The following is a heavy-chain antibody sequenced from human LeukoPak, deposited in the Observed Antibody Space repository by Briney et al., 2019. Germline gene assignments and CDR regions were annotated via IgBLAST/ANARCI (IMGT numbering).Heavy chain of an antibody. J-gene: IGHJ4*02. CDR3: ARGYTAYSTMVRGNLDY. D-gene: IGHD3-10*01. Sequence: PSETLSLTCAVSGGSISSSNWWSWVRQPPGKGLEWIGEIYHSGSTNYNPSLKSRVTISVDKSKNQFSLKLSSVTAADTAVYYCARGYTAYSTMVRGNLDYWGQGTLVTVSS. V-gene: IGHV4-4*02. CDR2: IYHSGST. CDR1: GGSISSSNW.